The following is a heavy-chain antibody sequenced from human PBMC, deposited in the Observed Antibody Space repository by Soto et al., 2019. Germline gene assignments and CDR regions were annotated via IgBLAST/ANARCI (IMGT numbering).Heavy chain of an antibody. CDR2: ISGSGGST. CDR1: GFTFSSYA. J-gene: IGHJ4*02. D-gene: IGHD4-17*01. V-gene: IGHV3-23*01. CDR3: AKDRDYGDYSYSLDS. Sequence: GGSLRLSCVASGFTFSSYAMNWVRQAPGRGLEWVSTISGSGGSTHHTDSVKGRFTISRDNSKNTLYLQMNSLRVEDTAVYYCAKDRDYGDYSYSLDSWGQGTLVTVSS.